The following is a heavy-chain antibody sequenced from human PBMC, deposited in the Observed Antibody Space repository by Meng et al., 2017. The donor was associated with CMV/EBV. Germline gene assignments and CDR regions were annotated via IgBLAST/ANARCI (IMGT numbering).Heavy chain of an antibody. CDR3: ATDRVYYDSSGYRRAFDI. V-gene: IGHV1-24*01. CDR1: TLTELS. Sequence: TLTELSRHWVRQAPGKGLEWMGGFDPEDGETIYAQKFQGRVTMTEDTSTDTAYMELSSLRSEDTAVYYCATDRVYYDSSGYRRAFDIWGQGTMVTVSS. J-gene: IGHJ3*02. CDR2: FDPEDGET. D-gene: IGHD3-22*01.